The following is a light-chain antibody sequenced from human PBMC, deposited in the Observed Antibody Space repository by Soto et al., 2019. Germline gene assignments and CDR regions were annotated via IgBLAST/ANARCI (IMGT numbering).Light chain of an antibody. CDR1: SSDVGAYNF. V-gene: IGLV2-14*03. J-gene: IGLJ1*01. Sequence: QSVLTQPRSVSGSPGQSITISCTGTSSDVGAYNFVSWHQQHPGKAPKLMIYNVYDRPSGISYRFSGSKSGNTASLTISGLQGEDEADYYCSAYTVSRTYVFGTGTKVTVL. CDR3: SAYTVSRTYV. CDR2: NVY.